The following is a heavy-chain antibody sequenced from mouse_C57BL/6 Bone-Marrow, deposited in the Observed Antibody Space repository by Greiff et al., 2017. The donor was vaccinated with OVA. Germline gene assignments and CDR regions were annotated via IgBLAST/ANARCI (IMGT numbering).Heavy chain of an antibody. J-gene: IGHJ2*01. CDR1: GYPFPSYW. Sequence: VQPEQSGAEFVIPGASVKVFRRASGYPFPSYWVHGVTQRPGQGLEWIGVIDPSHSNTNYNQKFKCKSTLTVDKSSSTAYMQLSSLTSEDSAVYYCASLIYYYGSSSNWDVLWGQGTTLTVSS. V-gene: IGHV1-69*01. CDR3: ASLIYYYGSSSNWDVL. D-gene: IGHD1-1*01. CDR2: IDPSHSNT.